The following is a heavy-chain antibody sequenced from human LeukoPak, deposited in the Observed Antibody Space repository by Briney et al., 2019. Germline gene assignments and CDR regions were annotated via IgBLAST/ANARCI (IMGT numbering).Heavy chain of an antibody. CDR2: IYPGDSDT. Sequence: GESLKISCKGSGYSFTSYWIGWVRQMPGKGLEWMGIIYPGDSDTRYSPSFQGQVTISADKSISTAYLQWSSLKASDTAMYYCARRYYVSGSYYRAFDIWGQGTMVTVS. V-gene: IGHV5-51*01. D-gene: IGHD1-26*01. J-gene: IGHJ3*02. CDR1: GYSFTSYW. CDR3: ARRYYVSGSYYRAFDI.